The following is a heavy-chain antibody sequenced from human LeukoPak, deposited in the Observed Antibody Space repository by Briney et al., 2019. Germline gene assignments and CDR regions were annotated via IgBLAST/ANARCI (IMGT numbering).Heavy chain of an antibody. J-gene: IGHJ4*02. CDR3: ANPRYDSSGYYYVD. Sequence: ASVKVSCKASGYTFTDYTMHWLRQAPGQRLDWMGWINGGSGNTKYSPEFQGRVTITRVTSASTAYMELSSLRSEDTAVYYCANPRYDSSGYYYVDWGQGTLVTVSS. V-gene: IGHV1-3*01. CDR1: GYTFTDYT. D-gene: IGHD3-22*01. CDR2: INGGSGNT.